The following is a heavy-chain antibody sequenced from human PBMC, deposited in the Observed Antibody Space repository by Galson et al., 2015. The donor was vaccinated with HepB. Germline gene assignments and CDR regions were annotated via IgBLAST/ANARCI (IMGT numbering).Heavy chain of an antibody. CDR1: GGSISSSTYY. Sequence: TLSLTCAVSGGSISSSTYYWGWIRQPPGKGLEWIGSIYYRGSTYYNPSLKIRVTISVDTSKNKFSLKLSSVTAADTAVYYCAREGGRDRVAKAGFDYWGQGTLVTVSS. CDR2: IYYRGST. V-gene: IGHV4-39*07. J-gene: IGHJ4*02. CDR3: AREGGRDRVAKAGFDY. D-gene: IGHD5-12*01.